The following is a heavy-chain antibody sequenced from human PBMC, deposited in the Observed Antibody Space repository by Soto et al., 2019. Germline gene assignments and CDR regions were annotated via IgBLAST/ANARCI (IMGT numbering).Heavy chain of an antibody. Sequence: PGGSLRLSCAASGFTFSSYSMNWVRQAPGKGLEWVSYISSSSSTIYYADSVKGRFTISRDNAKNSLYLQMNSLGDEDTAVYYCAKRGDIVEVSRTFVGYGMDVWGQGTTVTVSS. CDR2: ISSSSSTI. CDR3: AKRGDIVEVSRTFVGYGMDV. V-gene: IGHV3-48*02. J-gene: IGHJ6*02. D-gene: IGHD2-2*01. CDR1: GFTFSSYS.